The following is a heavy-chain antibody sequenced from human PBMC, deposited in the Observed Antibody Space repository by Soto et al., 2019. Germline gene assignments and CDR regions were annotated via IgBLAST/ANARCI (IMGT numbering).Heavy chain of an antibody. CDR2: ISGSGGSP. D-gene: IGHD3-16*01. Sequence: GGSLRLSCAASGFTFSSYAMSWVRQAPGKGLEWVSAISGSGGSPYYADSVKGRFTISRDNSKNTLYLQMNSLRAEDTAVYYCAKGLGGIWYYYYMDVWGKGTTVTVSS. CDR3: AKGLGGIWYYYYMDV. V-gene: IGHV3-23*01. J-gene: IGHJ6*03. CDR1: GFTFSSYA.